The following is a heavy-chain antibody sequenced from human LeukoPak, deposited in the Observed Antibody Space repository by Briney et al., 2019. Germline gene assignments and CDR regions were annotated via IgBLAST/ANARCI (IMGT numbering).Heavy chain of an antibody. Sequence: GGSLRLACAAPKFTFSTSALSWVRQAPGRGLEWVSAISGSGAKTYYSDSVKGRFTISRDNSKSTLYLQMNSLRVEDTAVYYCARDWRHKGMDVWGQGTTVTVSS. V-gene: IGHV3-23*01. CDR1: KFTFSTSA. CDR2: ISGSGAKT. J-gene: IGHJ6*02. CDR3: ARDWRHKGMDV.